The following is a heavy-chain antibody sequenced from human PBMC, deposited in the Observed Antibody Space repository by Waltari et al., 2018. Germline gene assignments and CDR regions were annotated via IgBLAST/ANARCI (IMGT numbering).Heavy chain of an antibody. CDR2: IYTSGST. CDR1: GGSISSYY. Sequence: QVQLQESGPGLVKPSETLSLTCTVSGGSISSYYWIWIRQPAGTGLEWIGRIYTSGSTNYNPSLKSRVTMSVDTSKNQFSLKLSSVTAADTAVYYCARDLVVRSIAGRVWAFDIWGQGTMVTVSS. D-gene: IGHD2-2*01. J-gene: IGHJ3*02. V-gene: IGHV4-4*07. CDR3: ARDLVVRSIAGRVWAFDI.